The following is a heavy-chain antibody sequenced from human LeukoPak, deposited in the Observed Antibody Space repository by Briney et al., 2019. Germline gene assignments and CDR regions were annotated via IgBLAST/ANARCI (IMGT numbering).Heavy chain of an antibody. J-gene: IGHJ4*02. Sequence: GGSLRLSCAASGFTFSDYYMSWIRQAPGKGLEWVSYISSSGSTIYYADSVKGRFTISRDNAKNSLYLQMNSLRAEDTAVYYCARGSPLPPWRGAAAGRSLDYWGQGTLVTVSS. V-gene: IGHV3-11*01. CDR2: ISSSGSTI. CDR1: GFTFSDYY. CDR3: ARGSPLPPWRGAAAGRSLDY. D-gene: IGHD6-13*01.